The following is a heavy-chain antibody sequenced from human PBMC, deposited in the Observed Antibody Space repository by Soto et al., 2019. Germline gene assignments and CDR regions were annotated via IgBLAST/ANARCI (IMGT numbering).Heavy chain of an antibody. D-gene: IGHD4-17*01. V-gene: IGHV1-69*13. CDR1: GGTFSSYA. Sequence: ASVKVSCKASGGTFSSYAISWVRQAPGQGLEWMGGIIPIFGTANYAQKFQGRVTITADESTSTAYMELSSLRSEDTAVYYCARDPSVTTEDYYYYYGMDVWGQGTTVTVSS. CDR2: IIPIFGTA. J-gene: IGHJ6*02. CDR3: ARDPSVTTEDYYYYYGMDV.